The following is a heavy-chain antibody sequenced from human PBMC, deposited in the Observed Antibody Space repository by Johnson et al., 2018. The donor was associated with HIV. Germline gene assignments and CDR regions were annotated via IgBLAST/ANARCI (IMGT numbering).Heavy chain of an antibody. Sequence: VQLVETGGGLIQPGGSLRLSCAASGFTVSSNYMSWVRQAPGKGLEWVSGFYSGGSTYYADSVKGRFIISRDNSKNTLYLQMNSLRVEDTAVYYCASGAYSSSLTFDIWGQGTMVTVSS. CDR3: ASGAYSSSLTFDI. CDR1: GFTVSSNY. V-gene: IGHV3-53*02. D-gene: IGHD6-6*01. CDR2: FYSGGST. J-gene: IGHJ3*02.